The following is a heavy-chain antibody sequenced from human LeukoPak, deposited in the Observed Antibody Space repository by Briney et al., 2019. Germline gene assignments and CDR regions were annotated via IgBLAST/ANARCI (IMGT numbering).Heavy chain of an antibody. V-gene: IGHV4-59*01. CDR1: GGSISSYY. CDR2: IYYSGST. Sequence: SETLSLTCTVSGGSISSYYWSRIRQPPGKGLEWIGYIYYSGSTNYNPSLKSRVTISVDTSKNQFSLKLSSVTAADTAVYYCARTLRGYSYGLTFFDYWGQGTLVTVSS. J-gene: IGHJ4*02. CDR3: ARTLRGYSYGLTFFDY. D-gene: IGHD5-18*01.